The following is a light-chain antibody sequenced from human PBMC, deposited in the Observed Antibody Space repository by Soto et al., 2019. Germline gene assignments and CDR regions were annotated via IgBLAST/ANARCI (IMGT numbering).Light chain of an antibody. J-gene: IGKJ4*01. Sequence: EFVLTQSPDTLSLPPGERATLSCRASQTVTSSNVAWYQQKPGQAPRPLVYGPSTRATGVPDRFSGSGSGTDFTLTISRLEPEDFAVYYCQQYNSYPSFGGGTKVEIK. CDR3: QQYNSYPS. V-gene: IGKV3-20*01. CDR2: GPS. CDR1: QTVTSSN.